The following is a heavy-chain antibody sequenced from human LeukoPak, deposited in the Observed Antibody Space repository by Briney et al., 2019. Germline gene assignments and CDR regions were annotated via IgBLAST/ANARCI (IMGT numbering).Heavy chain of an antibody. Sequence: QPGGSLRLSCAASGFTFSHYAMHWVRQAPGKGLEWVAVISYHGIDKYYADSVKGRFTISRDNSKNALYLQVNSLRPEDTAVYYCASEDFDYWGQGTLVTVSS. J-gene: IGHJ4*02. CDR3: ASEDFDY. CDR2: ISYHGIDK. V-gene: IGHV3-30-3*01. CDR1: GFTFSHYA.